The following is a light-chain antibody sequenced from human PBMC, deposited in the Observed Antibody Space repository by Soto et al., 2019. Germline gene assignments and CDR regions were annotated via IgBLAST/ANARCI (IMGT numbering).Light chain of an antibody. CDR2: EVT. Sequence: QSALTQPPSASGSPGQSVTISCTGTGSDVGAYNYVSWYQQHPGRAPRLIIYEVTKRPSGVPDRFSGSRSGNTASLTVSGLRAEDEADYYCSSYAGTTNPLFGGGTKVTVL. CDR3: SSYAGTTNPL. V-gene: IGLV2-8*01. CDR1: GSDVGAYNY. J-gene: IGLJ2*01.